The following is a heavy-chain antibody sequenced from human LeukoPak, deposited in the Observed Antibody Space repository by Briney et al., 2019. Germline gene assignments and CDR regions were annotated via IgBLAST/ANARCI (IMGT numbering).Heavy chain of an antibody. V-gene: IGHV4-34*01. J-gene: IGHJ4*02. CDR2: INHSGST. CDR3: ARLYFSRNVFIPARWDY. Sequence: SETLSLTCAVYGGPFSGYYWSWLRQPPGKGLEWIGEINHSGSTSYNPSLKSRVTISVDTSKNQFSLTLSSVTAADTAVYYCARLYFSRNVFIPARWDYWGQGTLVTVSS. D-gene: IGHD3-3*01. CDR1: GGPFSGYY.